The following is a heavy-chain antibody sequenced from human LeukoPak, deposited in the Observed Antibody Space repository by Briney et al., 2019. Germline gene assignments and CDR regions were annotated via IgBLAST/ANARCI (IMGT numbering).Heavy chain of an antibody. CDR3: ARVNSSGWYFDY. D-gene: IGHD6-19*01. J-gene: IGHJ4*02. V-gene: IGHV3-48*04. CDR1: GFTFSSYS. Sequence: PGGSLRLSCAASGFTFSSYSMNWVRQAPGKGLEWVSYISSSGSTIYYADSVKGRFTISRDNAKNSLYLQMNSLRAEDTAVYYCARVNSSGWYFDYWGQGTLVTVSS. CDR2: ISSSGSTI.